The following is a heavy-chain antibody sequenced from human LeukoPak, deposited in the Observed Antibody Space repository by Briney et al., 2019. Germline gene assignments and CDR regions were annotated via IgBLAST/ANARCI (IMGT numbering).Heavy chain of an antibody. D-gene: IGHD6-6*01. CDR3: ARAASKYSSSSGQVD. CDR2: MNPNSGNT. V-gene: IGHV1-8*01. CDR1: GYTFTSYD. J-gene: IGHJ4*02. Sequence: ASVKVSCKASGYTFTSYDINWVRQATGQGLEWMGWMNPNSGNTGYAQKFQGRVTMTRNTSISTAYMELSSLRSDDTAVYYCARAASKYSSSSGQVDWGQGTLVTVSS.